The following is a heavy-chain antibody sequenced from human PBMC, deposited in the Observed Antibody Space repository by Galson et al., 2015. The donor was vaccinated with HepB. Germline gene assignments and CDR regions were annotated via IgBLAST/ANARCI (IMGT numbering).Heavy chain of an antibody. CDR3: ARDRVGSSGYLTTPPTNYYHHVMDV. J-gene: IGHJ6*02. CDR2: ISSSSSYI. Sequence: SLRLSCAASGFTFSTYGMHWVRQAPGKGLEWVSSISSSSSYIYNADSVKGRFSISRDNAKNSLYLQMNSLRAEDTAVYYCARDRVGSSGYLTTPPTNYYHHVMDVWGQGTTVTVSS. V-gene: IGHV3-21*01. CDR1: GFTFSTYG. D-gene: IGHD3-22*01.